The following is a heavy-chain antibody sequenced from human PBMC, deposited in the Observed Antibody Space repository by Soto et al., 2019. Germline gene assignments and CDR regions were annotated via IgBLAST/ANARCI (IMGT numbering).Heavy chain of an antibody. CDR2: IYYTGNT. Sequence: QVRLQESGPGLVKPSETLSLTCTVSGGSISPSYWNWVRQPPGKRPEWIGCIYYTGNTHYNPSLKSRGTISRGTSKNRFSLELTSVTAADTAMYFCAAGLDHNKVGYWGQGTLVTVSS. V-gene: IGHV4-59*01. J-gene: IGHJ4*02. D-gene: IGHD2-2*03. CDR1: GGSISPSY. CDR3: AAGLDHNKVGY.